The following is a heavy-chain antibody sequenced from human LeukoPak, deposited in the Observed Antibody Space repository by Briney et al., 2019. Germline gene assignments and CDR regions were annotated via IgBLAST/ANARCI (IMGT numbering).Heavy chain of an antibody. CDR3: ARPRGVVDAFDI. Sequence: SETLSLTCTVSGGSISSYYWSWIRQPPGKGLEWIGYIYYSGSTNYNPSLKSRVTISVDTSKNQFSLNLSSVTAADTAVYYCARPRGVVDAFDIWGQGTMVTVSS. D-gene: IGHD3-3*01. V-gene: IGHV4-59*01. CDR1: GGSISSYY. J-gene: IGHJ3*02. CDR2: IYYSGST.